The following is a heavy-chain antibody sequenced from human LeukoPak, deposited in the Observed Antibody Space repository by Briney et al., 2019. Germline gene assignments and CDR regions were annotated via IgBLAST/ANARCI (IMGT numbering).Heavy chain of an antibody. Sequence: GESLKISCQTSGYRFTSYWIGWVRQMPGKGLEWMGIIYPADSDTRYRPSFQGQVTISADKSTAIAYLQWSSLKPSDPAKYYWARSAFPAANKVHCDYWGQGTLVTVCS. J-gene: IGHJ4*02. D-gene: IGHD2-2*01. CDR3: ARSAFPAANKVHCDY. CDR2: IYPADSDT. CDR1: GYRFTSYW. V-gene: IGHV5-51*01.